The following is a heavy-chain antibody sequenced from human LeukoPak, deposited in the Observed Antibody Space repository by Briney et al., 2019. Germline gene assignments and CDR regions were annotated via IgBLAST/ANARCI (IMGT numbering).Heavy chain of an antibody. V-gene: IGHV3-9*01. D-gene: IGHD2-2*01. CDR3: AKSGCSSTSCGDVDY. Sequence: GRSLRLSCAASGFTFDDYAMHWVRQAPGKGLEWVSGISWNSGSIGYADSVKGRFTISRDNAKNSLYLQMNSLRAEDTALYYCAKSGCSSTSCGDVDYWGQGTLVTVSS. CDR2: ISWNSGSI. J-gene: IGHJ4*02. CDR1: GFTFDDYA.